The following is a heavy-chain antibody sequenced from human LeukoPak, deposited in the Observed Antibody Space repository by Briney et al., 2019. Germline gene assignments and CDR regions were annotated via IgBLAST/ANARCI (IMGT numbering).Heavy chain of an antibody. CDR3: ARRYSSSWYVGFFDP. J-gene: IGHJ5*02. CDR2: IYYSGST. V-gene: IGHV4-59*08. D-gene: IGHD6-13*01. CDR1: GASIRNYY. Sequence: PSETLSLTCTVSGASIRNYYWSWIRQSPGKGLGWIGYIYYSGSTNYNPSLESRVAMSVDTSKNQFSLRLSSVTAADTAIYYCARRYSSSWYVGFFDPWGQGTLVTVSS.